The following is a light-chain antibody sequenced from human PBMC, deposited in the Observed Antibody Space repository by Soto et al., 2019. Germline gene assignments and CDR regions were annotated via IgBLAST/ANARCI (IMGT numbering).Light chain of an antibody. Sequence: SYVLTQPPSVSVAPGKTARITCGGNNIGSKSVHWYQQKPGQAPVLVIYYDSDRPSGIPERFSGSNSGNTATLTISRVEAGDAADYYCQVWDSSSDHVVFGGGTKLTVL. CDR2: YDS. CDR1: NIGSKS. J-gene: IGLJ2*01. CDR3: QVWDSSSDHVV. V-gene: IGLV3-21*04.